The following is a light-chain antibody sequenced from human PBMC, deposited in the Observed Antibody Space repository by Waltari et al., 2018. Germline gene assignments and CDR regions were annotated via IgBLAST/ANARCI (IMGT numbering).Light chain of an antibody. V-gene: IGKV3-20*01. CDR2: GVY. J-gene: IGKJ1*01. CDR3: QQYGSSSWT. Sequence: EIVLTQSPGTLSLSPGERATLPCRASQSVSSNYLAWYQQKPGQAPRLLIYGVYNRATGIPDRFSGSGSGTDFTLTISRLEPEDFAVYYCQQYGSSSWTFGQGTKVEIK. CDR1: QSVSSNY.